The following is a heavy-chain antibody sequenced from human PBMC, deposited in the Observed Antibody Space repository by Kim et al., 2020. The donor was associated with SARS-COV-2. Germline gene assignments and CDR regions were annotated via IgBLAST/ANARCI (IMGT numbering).Heavy chain of an antibody. D-gene: IGHD3-22*01. V-gene: IGHV1-3*01. CDR1: GYTFTTYV. Sequence: ASVKVSCKASGYTFTTYVLHWVRQAPGQGPEWMAWINAGNGNTKYSQKFQGRVTLSRDTSASTVFMELSSLRFEDTAVYYCARSSGYNDFWGQGTLVTVSS. CDR3: ARSSGYNDF. J-gene: IGHJ4*02. CDR2: INAGNGNT.